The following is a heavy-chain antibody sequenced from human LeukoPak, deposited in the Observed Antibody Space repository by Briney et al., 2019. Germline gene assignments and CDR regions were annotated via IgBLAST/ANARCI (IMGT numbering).Heavy chain of an antibody. CDR1: GFTFSNAW. CDR2: IKSKTDGGTT. V-gene: IGHV3-15*01. Sequence: GGSLRLSCAASGFTFSNAWMSWVRQAPGKGLEWAGRIKSKTDGGTTDYAAPVKGRFTISRDDSKNTLYLQMNSLKTEDTAVYYCASLKNSGWGNAFHFWGQGTMVTVSS. J-gene: IGHJ3*01. CDR3: ASLKNSGWGNAFHF. D-gene: IGHD6-19*01.